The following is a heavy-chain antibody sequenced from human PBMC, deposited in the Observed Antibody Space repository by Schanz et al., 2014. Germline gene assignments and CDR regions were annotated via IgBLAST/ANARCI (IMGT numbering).Heavy chain of an antibody. CDR3: ARDEGRDGYNLAFDV. D-gene: IGHD5-12*01. J-gene: IGHJ3*01. V-gene: IGHV3-66*01. CDR1: GFTVSSNF. CDR2: LYIGGGST. Sequence: EVQLVESGGGLVQPGGSLRLSCAATGFTVSSNFVSWVRQAPGKGLEWVSSLYIGGGSTRYADSVKGRFIISRDSSKNTLFLQMNSLRADDTAVYFCARDEGRDGYNLAFDVWGQGTLVTVSS.